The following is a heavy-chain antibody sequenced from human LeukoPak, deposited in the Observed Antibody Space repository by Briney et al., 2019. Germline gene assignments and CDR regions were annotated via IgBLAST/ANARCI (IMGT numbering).Heavy chain of an antibody. D-gene: IGHD3-22*01. J-gene: IGHJ4*02. CDR2: IYPGDSDI. V-gene: IGHV5-51*01. CDR3: ARYDYDSSGYYYFDY. Sequence: GESLKISCNGSGYSFTSYWIGWVRQMPGKGLEWMGIIYPGDSDIRYSPSFQGQVTISADKSISTAYLQWSSLKASDTAMYYCARYDYDSSGYYYFDYWGQGTQVTVSS. CDR1: GYSFTSYW.